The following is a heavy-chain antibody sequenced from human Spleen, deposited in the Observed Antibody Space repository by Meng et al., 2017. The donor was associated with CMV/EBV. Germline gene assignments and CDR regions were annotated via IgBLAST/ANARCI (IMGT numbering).Heavy chain of an antibody. Sequence: ASVKVSCKASGYTFTSYAMHWVRQAPGQRLEWMGWSNAGNGNTKYSQEFQGRVTITRDTSASTAYMELSSLRSEDTAVYYCARVGSREYQRSDGPYYYGMDVWGQGTTVTVSS. D-gene: IGHD2-2*01. J-gene: IGHJ6*02. CDR1: GYTFTSYA. CDR2: SNAGNGNT. CDR3: ARVGSREYQRSDGPYYYGMDV. V-gene: IGHV1-3*02.